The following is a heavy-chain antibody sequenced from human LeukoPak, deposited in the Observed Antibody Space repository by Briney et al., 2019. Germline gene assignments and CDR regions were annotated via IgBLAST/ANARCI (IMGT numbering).Heavy chain of an antibody. CDR3: ARAGGYCSGGSCYSVYYYGMDV. J-gene: IGHJ6*02. CDR2: IIPILGIA. D-gene: IGHD2-15*01. Sequence: GASVKVSCKASGYTFTGYYMHWVRQAPGQGLEWMGRIIPILGIANYAQKFQGRVTITADKSTSTAYMELSSLRSEDTAVYYCARAGGYCSGGSCYSVYYYGMDVWGQGTTVTVSS. V-gene: IGHV1-69*04. CDR1: GYTFTGYY.